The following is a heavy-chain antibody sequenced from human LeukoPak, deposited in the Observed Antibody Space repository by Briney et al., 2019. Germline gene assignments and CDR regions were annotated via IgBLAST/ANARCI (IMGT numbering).Heavy chain of an antibody. Sequence: GGTLRLPCAASGFTFSGYSMNWVRQAPGKGLEWVSSISSTSTYIYYADSVKGRFTISRDNAKNSLYLQMNSLRAEDTAVYYCARDRGHTRTNTGGYPVFDLWGQGTLVTVSS. CDR2: ISSTSTYI. V-gene: IGHV3-21*01. J-gene: IGHJ4*02. CDR1: GFTFSGYS. D-gene: IGHD2-8*02. CDR3: ARDRGHTRTNTGGYPVFDL.